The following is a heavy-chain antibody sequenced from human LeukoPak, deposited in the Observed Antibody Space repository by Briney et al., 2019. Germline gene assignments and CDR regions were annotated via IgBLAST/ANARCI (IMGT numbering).Heavy chain of an antibody. Sequence: ASVKVSCKASGYTFTGYYMHWVRQAPGQGLEWMGCISPNSGGTNYAQKFQGRVTMTRDTSISTAYMELSRLRSDDTAVYYCARDLPGYYYDSSGYPHPIAFDIWGQGTMVTVSS. CDR2: ISPNSGGT. CDR1: GYTFTGYY. CDR3: ARDLPGYYYDSSGYPHPIAFDI. V-gene: IGHV1-2*02. D-gene: IGHD3-22*01. J-gene: IGHJ3*02.